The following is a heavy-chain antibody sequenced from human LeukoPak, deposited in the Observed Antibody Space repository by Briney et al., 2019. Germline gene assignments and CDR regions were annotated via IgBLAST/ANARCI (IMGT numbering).Heavy chain of an antibody. CDR3: ARDVGYCSSTSCYSP. D-gene: IGHD2-2*01. J-gene: IGHJ5*02. CDR1: GVTFSSYS. Sequence: GGSLRLSCAASGVTFSSYSMNWVRQAPGKGLEWVSSISSSSSYIYYADSVKGRFTISRDNAKNSLYLQMNSLRAEDTAVYYCARDVGYCSSTSCYSPWGQGTLVTVSS. CDR2: ISSSSSYI. V-gene: IGHV3-21*01.